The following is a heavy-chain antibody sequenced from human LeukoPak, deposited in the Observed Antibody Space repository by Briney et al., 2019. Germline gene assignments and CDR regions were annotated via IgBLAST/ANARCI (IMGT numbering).Heavy chain of an antibody. Sequence: GGALKISWKGSGYSFASRWIGLVRQVPGEGLGGMGIIYHGDSDNRYSPSFQGQVTISPDKSISTAYLQWSSLRASDTATYYCARTYYYGSGTSLSAFDIWGQGAMVTVSS. CDR3: ARTYYYGSGTSLSAFDI. CDR2: IYHGDSDN. J-gene: IGHJ3*02. CDR1: GYSFASRW. V-gene: IGHV5-51*01. D-gene: IGHD3-10*01.